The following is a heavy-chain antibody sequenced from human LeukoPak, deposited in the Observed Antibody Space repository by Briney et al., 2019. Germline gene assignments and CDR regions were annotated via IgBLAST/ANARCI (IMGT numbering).Heavy chain of an antibody. CDR1: GNTFTNYW. D-gene: IGHD3-10*01. J-gene: IGHJ3*02. V-gene: IGHV5-51*01. CDR2: IFPGDSDT. CDR3: ARHWNYYGSAEEGDAFDI. Sequence: GESLKISCQGSGNTFTNYWVAWVRQMPGKGLEWMGIIFPGDSDTRYSPSFQGQVTISADKSINTAYLHWSSLRASDTAVYYCARHWNYYGSAEEGDAFDIWGQGTMVTVSS.